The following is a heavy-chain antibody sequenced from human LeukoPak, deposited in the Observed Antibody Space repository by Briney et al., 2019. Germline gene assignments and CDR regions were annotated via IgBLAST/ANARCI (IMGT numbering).Heavy chain of an antibody. V-gene: IGHV4-59*01. CDR2: IYYSGST. J-gene: IGHJ4*02. Sequence: SETLSLTCTVSGGSISTYYWSWIRQPPGKGLEWIGYIYYSGSTNYNPSLKSRVTISVDTSKNQFSLKLSSVTAADTAVYYCARGSYDSSGYYVDYWGQGTLVTVSS. CDR3: ARGSYDSSGYYVDY. D-gene: IGHD3-22*01. CDR1: GGSISTYY.